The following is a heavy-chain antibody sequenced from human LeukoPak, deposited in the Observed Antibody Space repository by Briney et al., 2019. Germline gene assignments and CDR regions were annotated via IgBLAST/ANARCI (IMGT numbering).Heavy chain of an antibody. V-gene: IGHV3-30*18. D-gene: IGHD3-3*01. CDR3: AKGTQYYDFWSGAYYYYGMDV. Sequence: GGSLRLSCAASGFTFSSYGMHWVRQAPGKGLEWVAVISYDGSNKYYADSVKGRFTISRDNSKNTLYLQMNSLRAEDTAVYYCAKGTQYYDFWSGAYYYYGMDVWGQGTTVTVSS. J-gene: IGHJ6*02. CDR2: ISYDGSNK. CDR1: GFTFSSYG.